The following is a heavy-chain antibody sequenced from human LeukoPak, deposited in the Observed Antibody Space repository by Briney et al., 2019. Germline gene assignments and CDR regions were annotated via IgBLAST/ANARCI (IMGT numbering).Heavy chain of an antibody. J-gene: IGHJ4*02. CDR1: GDSISNYY. V-gene: IGHV4-4*07. CDR2: IYTSGST. Sequence: SETLSLTCTVSGDSISNYYWTWIRQPAGKGLEWIGRIYTSGSTNYNPSLKSRVTISVDTSKNQFSLKLNSVTAADTAVYYCARELKVGNTGYYFDYWGQGTLVTVSS. D-gene: IGHD2/OR15-2a*01. CDR3: ARELKVGNTGYYFDY.